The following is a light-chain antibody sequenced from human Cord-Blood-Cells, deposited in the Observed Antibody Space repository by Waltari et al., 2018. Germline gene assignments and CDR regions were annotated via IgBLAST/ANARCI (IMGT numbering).Light chain of an antibody. CDR3: QQYGSSPLT. CDR2: GAS. J-gene: IGKJ4*01. Sequence: EIVLTQSPGTLSLSPGERDTTSCRASQSVSSSYLAWYQQKPGQAPRLPIYGASSRATGIPDRFSGSGSGTDFTLTISRLEPEDFAVYYCQQYGSSPLTFGGGTKVEIK. CDR1: QSVSSSY. V-gene: IGKV3-20*01.